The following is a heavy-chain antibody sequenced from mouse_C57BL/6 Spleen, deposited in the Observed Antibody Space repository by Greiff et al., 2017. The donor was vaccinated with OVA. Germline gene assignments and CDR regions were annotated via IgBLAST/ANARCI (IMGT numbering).Heavy chain of an antibody. D-gene: IGHD1-1*01. V-gene: IGHV1-82*01. CDR3: ARKGITTDIY. CDR1: GYAFSSSW. CDR2: IYPGDGDT. Sequence: QVQLKESGPELVKPGASVKISCKASGYAFSSSWMNWVKQRPGKGLEWIGRIYPGDGDTNYNGKFKGKATLTADKSSSTAYMQLSSLTSEDSAVYFCARKGITTDIYWGQGTTLTVSS. J-gene: IGHJ2*01.